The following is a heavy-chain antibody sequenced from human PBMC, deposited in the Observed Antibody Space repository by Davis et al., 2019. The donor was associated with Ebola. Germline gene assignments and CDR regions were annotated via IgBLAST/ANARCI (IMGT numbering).Heavy chain of an antibody. CDR2: IYYTGSS. J-gene: IGHJ4*02. D-gene: IGHD3-10*01. V-gene: IGHV4-38-2*01. CDR3: ARGSGLFDS. CDR1: GYSISSGYY. Sequence: SETLSLTCPASGYSISSGYYWGWIRQPPGKGLEWIASIYYTGSSYYNPSLKSRVTISVDPSNTHFSLTLESMTAADTAVYFCARGSGLFDSWGQGTLVTVSS.